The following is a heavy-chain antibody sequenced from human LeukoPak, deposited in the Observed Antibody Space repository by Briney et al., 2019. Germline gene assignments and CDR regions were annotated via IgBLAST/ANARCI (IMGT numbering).Heavy chain of an antibody. Sequence: SETLSLTCAVYGESFSGYYWSWIRQPPGKGLEWIGEINHSGSTNYNPSLKSRVTISVDTSKNQFSLKLSSVTAADTAVYYCARGGGVWWLRAPFDYWGQGTLVTVSS. D-gene: IGHD5-12*01. V-gene: IGHV4-34*01. CDR3: ARGGGVWWLRAPFDY. CDR2: INHSGST. J-gene: IGHJ4*02. CDR1: GESFSGYY.